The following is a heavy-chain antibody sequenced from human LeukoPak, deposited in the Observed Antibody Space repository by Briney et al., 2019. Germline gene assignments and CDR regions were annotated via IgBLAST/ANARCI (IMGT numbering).Heavy chain of an antibody. CDR3: ARGTSSTPHYDILTGPRGWFDP. CDR2: IIPILGIA. V-gene: IGHV1-69*02. D-gene: IGHD3-9*01. Sequence: SVKVSCKASGGTFSSYTISWVRQAPGQGLEWMGRIIPILGIANYAQKFQGRVTITADKSTSTAYMELSSLRSGDTAVYYCARGTSSTPHYDILTGPRGWFDPWGQGTLVTVSS. J-gene: IGHJ5*02. CDR1: GGTFSSYT.